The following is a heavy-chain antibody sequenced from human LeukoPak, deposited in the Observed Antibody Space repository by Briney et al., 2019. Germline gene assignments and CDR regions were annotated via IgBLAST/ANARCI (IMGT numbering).Heavy chain of an antibody. CDR3: AKRPPYSSSWYYFDY. D-gene: IGHD6-13*01. J-gene: IGHJ4*02. V-gene: IGHV3-23*01. CDR1: GFTFSSYA. CDR2: ISGSGGST. Sequence: GGSLRLSCAASGFTFSSYAMSWVRQAPGKGLECVSAISGSGGSTYYADSVKGRFTISRDNSKNTLYLQMNSLRAEDTAVYYCAKRPPYSSSWYYFDYWGQGTLVTVSS.